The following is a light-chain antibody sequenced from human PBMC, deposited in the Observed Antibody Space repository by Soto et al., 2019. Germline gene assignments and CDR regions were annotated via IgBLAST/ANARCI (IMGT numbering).Light chain of an antibody. Sequence: EIVVTQSPGTLSLSPGERASLSCRASQSVSSSYLAWYQQKPGQAPRLLIYGASSRATGIPDRFSGSGSGTDFTLTISRLEPEDFAVYYCQQYGSSRVFTFGPGTKVDIK. J-gene: IGKJ3*01. CDR2: GAS. CDR3: QQYGSSRVFT. V-gene: IGKV3-20*01. CDR1: QSVSSSY.